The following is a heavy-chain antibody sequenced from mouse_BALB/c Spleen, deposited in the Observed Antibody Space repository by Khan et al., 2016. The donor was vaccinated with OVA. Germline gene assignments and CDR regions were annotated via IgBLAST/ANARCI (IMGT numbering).Heavy chain of an antibody. V-gene: IGHV5-4*02. CDR1: GFTFSDYY. CDR3: ARYYAYAGYYTMDY. J-gene: IGHJ4*01. CDR2: ISDGGNYT. Sequence: EVELVESGGGLVNPGGSLKLSCAASGFTFSDYYMYWVRQTPEKRLEWVATISDGGNYTYYPDDLKGRFTISRDNAKNSLYLQMSSLKSEDTAMYDCARYYAYAGYYTMDYWGQGTLVTVSS. D-gene: IGHD2-2*01.